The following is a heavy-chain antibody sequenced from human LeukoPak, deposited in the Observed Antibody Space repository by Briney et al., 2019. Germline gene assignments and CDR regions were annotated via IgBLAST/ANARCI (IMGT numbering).Heavy chain of an antibody. V-gene: IGHV3-48*04. J-gene: IGHJ4*03. CDR1: GFTFSSYS. D-gene: IGHD4-23*01. CDR3: ASLTTVGYFDY. CDR2: ISSSSSTI. Sequence: GGSLRLSCAASGFTFSSYSMNWVRQAPGKGLEWVSYISSSSSTIYYADSVKGRFTISRDNAKNSLYLQMNSLRVEDTAVYYCASLTTVGYFDYWGQGTLLTVSS.